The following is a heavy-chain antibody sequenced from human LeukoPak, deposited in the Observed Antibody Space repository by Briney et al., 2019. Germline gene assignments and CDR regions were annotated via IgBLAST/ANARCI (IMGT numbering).Heavy chain of an antibody. Sequence: GGSLRLSRAASGFTFSSYVMSWVRQAPGKGLEWVSDISGSGITTYYADSVKGRFTISRDNSKSTLYLQMNSLRAEDTAVYYCVRGYSSSRYLRRGVWGQGTLVTVSS. D-gene: IGHD6-13*01. CDR3: VRGYSSSRYLRRGV. CDR1: GFTFSSYV. V-gene: IGHV3-23*01. CDR2: ISGSGITT. J-gene: IGHJ4*02.